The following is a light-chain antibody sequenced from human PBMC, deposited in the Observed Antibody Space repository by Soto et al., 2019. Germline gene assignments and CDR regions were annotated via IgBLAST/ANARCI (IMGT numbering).Light chain of an antibody. CDR3: QHYNSYSEA. V-gene: IGKV1-16*01. J-gene: IGKJ1*01. CDR1: QDISNY. CDR2: KAS. Sequence: DIQMTQSPSSLSASVGDRVTITCRASQDISNYLAWFQQKPGKAPKLLIYKASTLKSGVPSRFSGRGSGTEFTLTISSLQPDDFATYYCQHYNSYSEAFGQGTKVDIK.